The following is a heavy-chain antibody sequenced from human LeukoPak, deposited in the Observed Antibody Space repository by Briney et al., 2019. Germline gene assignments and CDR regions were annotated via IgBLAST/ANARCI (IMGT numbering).Heavy chain of an antibody. CDR1: GFTFSSYA. CDR2: ISGSGGST. D-gene: IGHD3-22*01. CDR3: AKSGAAYYDSSGYYPEHFDY. V-gene: IGHV3-23*01. J-gene: IGHJ4*02. Sequence: GGSLRLSCAASGFTFSSYAMSWVRQAPGKGLEWVSAISGSGGSTYYADSVKGRFTISRDNSKNTLYLQMNSLRAEDTAVYYCAKSGAAYYDSSGYYPEHFDYWGQGTLVTVSS.